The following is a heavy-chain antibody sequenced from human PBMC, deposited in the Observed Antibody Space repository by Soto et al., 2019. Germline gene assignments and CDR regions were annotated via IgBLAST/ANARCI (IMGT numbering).Heavy chain of an antibody. Sequence: GASVKVSCKASGYTFTSYGISWVRQAPGQGLEWMGWISAYNGNTNYAQKLQGRVTMTTDTSTSTAYMELRSLRSDDTAVYYCARACSSTSCYYNWFDPWGQGTLVTVSS. CDR2: ISAYNGNT. D-gene: IGHD2-2*01. V-gene: IGHV1-18*01. CDR3: ARACSSTSCYYNWFDP. CDR1: GYTFTSYG. J-gene: IGHJ5*02.